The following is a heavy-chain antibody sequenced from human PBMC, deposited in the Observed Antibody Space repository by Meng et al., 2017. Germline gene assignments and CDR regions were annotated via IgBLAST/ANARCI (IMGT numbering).Heavy chain of an antibody. D-gene: IGHD3-22*01. Sequence: GESLKISCKGSGYSFTSYWIGWVRQMPGKGLEWMGIIYPGDSDTRYSPSFQGQVTISADKSISTAYLQWSSLKASDTAMYYCATTSGYYYDSSGHDAFDIWGQGTMVTGSS. CDR1: GYSFTSYW. CDR3: ATTSGYYYDSSGHDAFDI. V-gene: IGHV5-51*01. CDR2: IYPGDSDT. J-gene: IGHJ3*02.